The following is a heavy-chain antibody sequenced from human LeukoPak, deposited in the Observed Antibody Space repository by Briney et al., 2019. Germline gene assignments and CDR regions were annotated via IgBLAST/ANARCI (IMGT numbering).Heavy chain of an antibody. CDR3: ARDGGYNRLSYYYYHTNV. D-gene: IGHD5-24*01. CDR2: ISYDGSNK. V-gene: IGHV3-30*04. J-gene: IGHJ6*03. Sequence: GGSLRLSCASCLLTFSRYALHGVRQAPGKGLEWVAVISYDGSNKYYADSVKGRFTISRDNSKNTLYLQMNSLRAEDTAVYYCARDGGYNRLSYYYYHTNVWGKGTTVTVSS. CDR1: LLTFSRYA.